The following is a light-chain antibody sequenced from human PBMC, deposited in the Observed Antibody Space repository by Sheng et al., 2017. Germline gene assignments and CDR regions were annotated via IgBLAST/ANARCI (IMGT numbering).Light chain of an antibody. CDR1: TLGSTY. CDR2: QDN. Sequence: SYGLTQPPSVSVSPGQTATITCSGDTLGSTYACWYQQKPGQSPLLVIYQDNKRPSGVPDRFSGSKSGNTASLTVSGLQAEDEADYYCSSYAGSNNLVFGGGTKLTVL. J-gene: IGLJ2*01. V-gene: IGLV3-1*01. CDR3: SSYAGSNNLV.